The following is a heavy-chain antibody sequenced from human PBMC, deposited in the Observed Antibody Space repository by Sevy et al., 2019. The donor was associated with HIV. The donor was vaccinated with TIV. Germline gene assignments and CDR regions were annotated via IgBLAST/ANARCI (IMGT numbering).Heavy chain of an antibody. J-gene: IGHJ3*02. CDR2: INHSGST. D-gene: IGHD2-2*01. V-gene: IGHV4-34*01. Sequence: SETLSLTCDVYGGSFSGYYWSWIRQPPGKGLEWIGEINHSGSTNYNPSLKSRVTISEYTSKNQFSLKLSSVTAADTAVYYCTRHCSSTTCSHAFDIWGQGTMVIVSS. CDR3: TRHCSSTTCSHAFDI. CDR1: GGSFSGYY.